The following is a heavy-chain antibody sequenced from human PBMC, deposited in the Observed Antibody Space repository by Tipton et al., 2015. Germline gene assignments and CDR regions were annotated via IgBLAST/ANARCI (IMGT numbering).Heavy chain of an antibody. CDR3: ARARGRHGGLFDS. D-gene: IGHD4-23*01. J-gene: IGHJ4*02. CDR2: IQYSGGT. Sequence: TLSLTCTVSSDSINKYYWSWIRQPPGKELQWIGYIQYSGGTNYNPSLGSRVSISVDTSKTQFSLKMSSVTASDTAVYYCARARGRHGGLFDSWGQGILVTVSS. V-gene: IGHV4-59*01. CDR1: SDSINKYY.